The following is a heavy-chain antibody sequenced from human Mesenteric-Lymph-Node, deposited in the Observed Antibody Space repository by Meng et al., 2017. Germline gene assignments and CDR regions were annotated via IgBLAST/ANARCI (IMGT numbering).Heavy chain of an antibody. V-gene: IGHV1-18*01. CDR3: ASGTPGRSYCDY. CDR2: FVNYVDT. Sequence: QVHLVQSGPEVKKPGASVRVSCKASGDTFGSYGICWVRQAPGQGLEWMGWFVNYVDTYPAPKFQGRVTMTTDTHTNTAFMELRSLTSDDTAVYYCASGTPGRSYCDYWGQGTLVTVSS. CDR1: GDTFGSYG. J-gene: IGHJ4*02. D-gene: IGHD2-15*01.